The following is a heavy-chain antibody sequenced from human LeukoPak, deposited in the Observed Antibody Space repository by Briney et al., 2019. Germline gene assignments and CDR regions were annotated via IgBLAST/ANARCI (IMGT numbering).Heavy chain of an antibody. CDR3: ASGVAVDDAFDI. V-gene: IGHV3-20*04. D-gene: IGHD6-19*01. CDR2: INWNGGST. CDR1: GFTFDDYG. J-gene: IGHJ3*02. Sequence: PGGSLRLSCAASGFTFDDYGMSWVRQAPGKGLEWVSGINWNGGSTGYADSVKGRFTISRDNAKNSLYLQLNSLRAEDTALYYCASGVAVDDAFDIWGQGTMVTVSS.